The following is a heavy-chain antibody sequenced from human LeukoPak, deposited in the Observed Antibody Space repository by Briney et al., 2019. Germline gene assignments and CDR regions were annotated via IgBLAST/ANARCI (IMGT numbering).Heavy chain of an antibody. J-gene: IGHJ6*02. CDR3: ARDQFIVALGMDV. CDR2: IIPIFGTA. D-gene: IGHD6-6*01. V-gene: IGHV1-69*13. Sequence: GASVKVSCKASGGTFISYAISWVRQAPGQGLEWMGGIIPIFGTANYAQKFQGRVTITADESTSTAYMELSSLRSEDTAVYYCARDQFIVALGMDVWGQGTTVTVSS. CDR1: GGTFISYA.